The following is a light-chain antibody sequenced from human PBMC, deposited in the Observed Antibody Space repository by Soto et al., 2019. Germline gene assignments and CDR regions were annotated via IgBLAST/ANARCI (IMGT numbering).Light chain of an antibody. J-gene: IGKJ1*01. CDR3: QQYDSYSWT. CDR1: QSISTR. V-gene: IGKV1-5*01. CDR2: DAS. Sequence: SVVDTVTITCRASQSISTRLAWYQQKAGKAPRVLIYDASRLESGVPSGFSGSGSGTEFTLTISRLQPDDFASYYCQQYDSYSWTFGQGTKVDIK.